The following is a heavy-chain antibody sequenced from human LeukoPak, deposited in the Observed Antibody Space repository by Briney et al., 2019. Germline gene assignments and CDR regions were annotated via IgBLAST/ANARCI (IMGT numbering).Heavy chain of an antibody. CDR2: IKSKTDGGTT. J-gene: IGHJ4*02. Sequence: GGSLRLSCAASGFTFSNAWMSWVRQAPGKGLEWVGRIKSKTDGGTTDYAAPVKGRFTISRDDSKNTLYLQMNSLKTEDTAVYYCTLSHGYGDGDYWGQGTLVTVSS. CDR1: GFTFSNAW. V-gene: IGHV3-15*01. CDR3: TLSHGYGDGDY. D-gene: IGHD5-18*01.